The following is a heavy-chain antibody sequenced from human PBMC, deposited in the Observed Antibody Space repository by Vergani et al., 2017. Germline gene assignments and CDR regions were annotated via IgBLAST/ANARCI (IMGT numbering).Heavy chain of an antibody. Sequence: EAQLVESGGGSVQSGGSLRLSCVASGFSFHTYWMHWARQVPGKGLMWVARIDEYGNRATYGDFETGRFAISRDNAKNTVFLQMNNLRADDAGVYYCVRTEYCTGIACNTRFDSWGQGALVTVSS. CDR3: VRTEYCTGIACNTRFDS. D-gene: IGHD2-8*02. J-gene: IGHJ5*01. CDR2: IDEYGNRA. CDR1: GFSFHTYW. V-gene: IGHV3-74*03.